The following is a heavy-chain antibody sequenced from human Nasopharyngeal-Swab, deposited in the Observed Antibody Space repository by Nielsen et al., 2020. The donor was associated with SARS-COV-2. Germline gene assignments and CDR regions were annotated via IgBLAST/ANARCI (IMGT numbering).Heavy chain of an antibody. CDR2: FDPEDGET. CDR1: GYTLTELS. V-gene: IGHV1-24*01. Sequence: ASVKVSCKVSGYTLTELSMHWVRQAPGKELEWMGGFDPEDGETIYAQKFQGRVTMTEDTSTDTAYMELSSLRSEDTAVYYCATGAAVAGTPISYYYYYGMDVWGQGTTVTVSS. D-gene: IGHD6-19*01. CDR3: ATGAAVAGTPISYYYYYGMDV. J-gene: IGHJ6*02.